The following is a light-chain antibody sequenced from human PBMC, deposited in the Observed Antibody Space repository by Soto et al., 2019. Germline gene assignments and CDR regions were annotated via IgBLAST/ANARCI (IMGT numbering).Light chain of an antibody. CDR1: QSLSSGY. V-gene: IGKV3-20*01. CDR3: QQYDTSPRT. Sequence: EIVLTQSPGTLSLSPGERATLSCRASQSLSSGYLAWYQQNPGQAPRILIYAASSRDTGIPDRFSGSGSGTDFSLTSNRLEPEDSAVYYCQQYDTSPRTFGQGTKVDIK. CDR2: AAS. J-gene: IGKJ1*01.